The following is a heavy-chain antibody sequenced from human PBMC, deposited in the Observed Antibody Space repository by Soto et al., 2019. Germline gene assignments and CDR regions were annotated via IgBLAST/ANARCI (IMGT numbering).Heavy chain of an antibody. Sequence: LSLTCTVSGGSISSYYWSWIRQPPGKGLEWIGYIYYSGSTNYNPSLKSRVTISVDTSKNQFSLKLSSVTAADTAVYYCARQYSSGWPHFDYWGQGTLVTVSS. CDR1: GGSISSYY. V-gene: IGHV4-59*01. D-gene: IGHD6-19*01. CDR2: IYYSGST. J-gene: IGHJ4*02. CDR3: ARQYSSGWPHFDY.